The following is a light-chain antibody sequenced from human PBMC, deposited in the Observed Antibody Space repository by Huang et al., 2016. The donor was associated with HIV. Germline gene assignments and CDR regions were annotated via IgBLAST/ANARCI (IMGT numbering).Light chain of an antibody. Sequence: EIVMTQSPATLSVSPGERATLSCRASQSVTGNVAWYQHKPGQPPRLLIYGASTRAAGAAARFNASGSGTEFTLTINSLQSEDFAVYYCQQYNKWPRTFGPGTKVDVK. CDR1: QSVTGN. J-gene: IGKJ3*01. CDR3: QQYNKWPRT. CDR2: GAS. V-gene: IGKV3-15*01.